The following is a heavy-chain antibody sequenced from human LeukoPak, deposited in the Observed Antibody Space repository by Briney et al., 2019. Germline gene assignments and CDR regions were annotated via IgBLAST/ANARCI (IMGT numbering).Heavy chain of an antibody. J-gene: IGHJ5*02. Sequence: ASVKVSCKASGYTFTGYYMHWVRQAPGQGLEWMGWINPNSGGTNYAQKFQGRVTMTRDTSISTAYMELSRLRSDDTAVYYCARDSPNYDFWSGYLNPPYYWFDPWGQGTLVTVSS. CDR2: INPNSGGT. D-gene: IGHD3-3*01. CDR1: GYTFTGYY. V-gene: IGHV1-2*02. CDR3: ARDSPNYDFWSGYLNPPYYWFDP.